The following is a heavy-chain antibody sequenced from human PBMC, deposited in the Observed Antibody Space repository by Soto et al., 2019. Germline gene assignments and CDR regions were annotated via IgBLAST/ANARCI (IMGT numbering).Heavy chain of an antibody. V-gene: IGHV4-31*03. CDR2: IYYSGST. CDR3: ARDLRFRGFYGMDV. J-gene: IGHJ6*02. D-gene: IGHD3-10*01. CDR1: GGSISSGGYY. Sequence: QVQLPESGPGLVTPSQTLSLTCTVSGGSISSGGYYWSWIRQHPGKGLEWIGYIYYSGSTYYTPSLESRVTISVDTSKNQFSLKLSSVTAADTAVYYCARDLRFRGFYGMDVWGQGTTVTVSS.